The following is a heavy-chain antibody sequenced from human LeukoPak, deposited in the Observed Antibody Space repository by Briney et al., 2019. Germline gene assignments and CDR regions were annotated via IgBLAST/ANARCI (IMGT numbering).Heavy chain of an antibody. Sequence: PGGSLRLSCAASGFTFSSYAMHWVRQAPGKGLEWVAVISYDGSNKYYADSVKGRFTISRDNPKNTLYLQMNSLRAEDTAVYYCARDMLFQYYFDYGGQGTLVTVSS. V-gene: IGHV3-30*04. J-gene: IGHJ4*02. CDR3: ARDMLFQYYFDY. D-gene: IGHD2-21*01. CDR1: GFTFSSYA. CDR2: ISYDGSNK.